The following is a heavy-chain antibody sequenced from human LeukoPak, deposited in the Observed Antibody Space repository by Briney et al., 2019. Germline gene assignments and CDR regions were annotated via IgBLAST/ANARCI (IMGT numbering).Heavy chain of an antibody. J-gene: IGHJ3*02. CDR1: GFTFSSYA. V-gene: IGHV3-23*01. CDR3: AKGPWDLPHAFDI. D-gene: IGHD1-26*01. CDR2: MTGSGSIT. Sequence: PGGSLRLSCAASGFTFSSYAMSWVRQAPGKGLECVSTMTGSGSITRYADSVKGRFIISRDNSKNTLYLQMNSLRAEDTAIYYCAKGPWDLPHAFDIWGLGTMVTVSP.